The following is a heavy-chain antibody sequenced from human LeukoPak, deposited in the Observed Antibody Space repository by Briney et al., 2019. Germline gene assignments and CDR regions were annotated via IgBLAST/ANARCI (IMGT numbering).Heavy chain of an antibody. CDR2: VYTSGST. CDR3: ARGMGTYYYDSSGYLTFDY. Sequence: SQTLSLTCTVSGGSISSGSYYWSWIRQPAGRGLEWIGRVYTSGSTNYNPSLKSRVTISVDTSKNQFSLKLSSVTAADTAVYYCARGMGTYYYDSSGYLTFDYWGQGTLVTVSS. D-gene: IGHD3-22*01. J-gene: IGHJ4*02. CDR1: GGSISSGSYY. V-gene: IGHV4-61*02.